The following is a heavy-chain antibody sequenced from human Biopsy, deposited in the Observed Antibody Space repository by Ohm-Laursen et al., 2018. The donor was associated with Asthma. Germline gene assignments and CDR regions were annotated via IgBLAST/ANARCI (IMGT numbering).Heavy chain of an antibody. D-gene: IGHD6-13*01. J-gene: IGHJ4*02. CDR1: GFTFDDYA. V-gene: IGHV3-9*01. CDR2: VSWNSGSI. CDR3: VKDIRLQLWGFDS. Sequence: SLRLSCAASGFTFDDYAMHWVRQAPGKGLGWVSGVSWNSGSIDYADSVKGRFTISRDNAKNSLYLQMNSLRGADTALYYCVKDIRLQLWGFDSWGQGTLVTVSS.